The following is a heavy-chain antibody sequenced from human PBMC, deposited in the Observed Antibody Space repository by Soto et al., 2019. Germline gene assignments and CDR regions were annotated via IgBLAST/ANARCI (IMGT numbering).Heavy chain of an antibody. CDR2: ISSSGITI. V-gene: IGHV3-48*03. CDR1: GFTFSSYE. J-gene: IGHJ4*02. D-gene: IGHD1-7*01. Sequence: WGSLRLSCAFSGFTFSSYEMNWVRQAPGKGLEWLSYISSSGITIFYADSVKGRFTISRDNAKNSLFLQMNSPRAEDTAVYFCARGNWNYCDFWGQGTLVTVSS. CDR3: ARGNWNYCDF.